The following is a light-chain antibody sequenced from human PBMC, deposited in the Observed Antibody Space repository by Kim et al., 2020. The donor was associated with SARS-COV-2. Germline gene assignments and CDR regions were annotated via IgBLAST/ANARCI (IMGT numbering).Light chain of an antibody. V-gene: IGLV3-1*01. Sequence: SVSPGQTAIITCSGNELGDKNVCWYQQKAGQSPVLVIYEDRKRPSGIPERVSGSNSGNTATLTISGTQAMDEADYYCQAWDSSTVVFGGGTKLTVL. J-gene: IGLJ2*01. CDR1: ELGDKN. CDR2: EDR. CDR3: QAWDSSTVV.